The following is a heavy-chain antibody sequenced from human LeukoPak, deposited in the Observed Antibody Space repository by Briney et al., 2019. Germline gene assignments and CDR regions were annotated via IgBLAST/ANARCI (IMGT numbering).Heavy chain of an antibody. V-gene: IGHV2-5*02. Sequence: SGPTPVKPTQPLTLTCTFSGLSLRTSGVGVGWIRQPPGKALEWLALIYWDDDKRYSPSLKSRLTITKDTSKNQVVLTMTNMDPVDTATYYCAHTTQLQLWSTGVRFDPWGQGTLVTVSS. CDR3: AHTTQLQLWSTGVRFDP. CDR1: GLSLRTSGVG. CDR2: IYWDDDK. D-gene: IGHD5-18*01. J-gene: IGHJ5*02.